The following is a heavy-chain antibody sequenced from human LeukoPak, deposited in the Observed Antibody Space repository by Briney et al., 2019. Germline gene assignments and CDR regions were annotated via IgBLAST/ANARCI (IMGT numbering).Heavy chain of an antibody. J-gene: IGHJ6*02. CDR3: ARGWEGYMDV. D-gene: IGHD1-26*01. Sequence: ASAKVSCKASGHTFITYAIHWVRQPPGQRLEWMGWSNAGNVNTKYSQEFQGRVTFTRDTSASTAYMELSSLRSEDTAVYYCARGWEGYMDVWGQGTTVTVSS. CDR2: SNAGNVNT. CDR1: GHTFITYA. V-gene: IGHV1-3*02.